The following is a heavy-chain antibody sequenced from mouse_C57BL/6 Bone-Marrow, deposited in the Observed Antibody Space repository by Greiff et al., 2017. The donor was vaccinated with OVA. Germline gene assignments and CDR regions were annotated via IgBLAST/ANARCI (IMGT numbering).Heavy chain of an antibody. J-gene: IGHJ3*01. CDR3: ARLGYGSLFAY. D-gene: IGHD2-10*02. Sequence: EVKLQESGPELVKPGDSVKISCKASGYSFTGYFMNWVMQSHGKSLEWIGRINPYNGDTFYNQKFKGKATLTVDKSSSTAHMELRSLTSEDSAVYYCARLGYGSLFAYWGQGTLVTVSA. V-gene: IGHV1-20*01. CDR2: INPYNGDT. CDR1: GYSFTGYF.